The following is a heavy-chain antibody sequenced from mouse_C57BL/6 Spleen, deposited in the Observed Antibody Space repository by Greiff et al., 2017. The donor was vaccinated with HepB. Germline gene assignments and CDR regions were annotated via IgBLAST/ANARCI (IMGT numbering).Heavy chain of an antibody. V-gene: IGHV5-4*01. Sequence: EVQLVESGGGLVKPGGSLKLSCAASGFTFSSYAMSWVRQTPEKRLEWVATISDGGSSIYYPDNVKGRFTIAKDNAKNTLYLQMSHLQSEDTDMYYCARGGETRCYFYYWGKGTTLTVA. CDR2: ISDGGSSI. D-gene: IGHD2-13*01. CDR3: ARGGETRCYFYY. CDR1: GFTFSSYA. J-gene: IGHJ2*01.